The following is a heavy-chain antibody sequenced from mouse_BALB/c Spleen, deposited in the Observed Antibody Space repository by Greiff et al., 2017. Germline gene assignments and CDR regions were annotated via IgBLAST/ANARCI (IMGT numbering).Heavy chain of an antibody. J-gene: IGHJ2*01. CDR2: ISSGSSTI. D-gene: IGHD5-5*01. CDR1: GFTFSSFG. Sequence: EVKLEESGGGLVQPGGSRKLSCAASGFTFSSFGMHWVRQAPEKGLEWVAYISSGSSTIYYADTVKGRFTISRDNPKNTLFLQMTSLRSEDTAMYYCARDYQYYFDYWGQGTTLTVSS. CDR3: ARDYQYYFDY. V-gene: IGHV5-17*02.